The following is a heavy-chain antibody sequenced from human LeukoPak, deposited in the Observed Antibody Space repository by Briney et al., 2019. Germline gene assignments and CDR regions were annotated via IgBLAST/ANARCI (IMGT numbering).Heavy chain of an antibody. J-gene: IGHJ4*02. Sequence: SETQSLTCTVSGYSISSGYYWGWIRQPPGKGLEWIGTIYQSGITYYKPSLKSRVTISVDTSKNQFSLRLTSVTAADTAVYYCARVGTTVVTQGMDSWGQGTLVTVSS. CDR3: ARVGTTVVTQGMDS. D-gene: IGHD4-23*01. CDR1: GYSISSGYY. CDR2: IYQSGIT. V-gene: IGHV4-38-2*02.